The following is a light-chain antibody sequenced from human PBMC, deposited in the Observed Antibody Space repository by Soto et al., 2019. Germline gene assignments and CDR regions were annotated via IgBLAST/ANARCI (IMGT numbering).Light chain of an antibody. CDR3: QQYGSSPPYS. Sequence: EIVLTQSPGTLSLSPGERPTLSCRASQSVSSSYLAWYQQKPGQAPRLLIYGASSRATGIPDRFSGSGSGTDFTLTISRLEPEDLAVYYCQQYGSSPPYSFGQGTKLEIK. CDR1: QSVSSSY. V-gene: IGKV3-20*01. J-gene: IGKJ2*03. CDR2: GAS.